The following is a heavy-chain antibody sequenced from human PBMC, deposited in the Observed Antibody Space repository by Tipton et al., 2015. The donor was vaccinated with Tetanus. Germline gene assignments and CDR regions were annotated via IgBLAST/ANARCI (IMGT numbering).Heavy chain of an antibody. CDR3: ARVWGRGQLVTKPNWYFDL. D-gene: IGHD6-6*01. Sequence: SLRLSCAASGFTFSDYYMSWIRQAPGKGLEWVSYISSSGSTIYYADSVKGRFTISRDNAKNSLSLQVNSLRAEDTAVYYCARVWGRGQLVTKPNWYFDLWGRGTPVTVSA. V-gene: IGHV3-11*01. CDR2: ISSSGSTI. J-gene: IGHJ2*01. CDR1: GFTFSDYY.